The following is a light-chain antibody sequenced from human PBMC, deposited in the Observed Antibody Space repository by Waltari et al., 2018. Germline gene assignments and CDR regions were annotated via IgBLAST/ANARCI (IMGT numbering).Light chain of an antibody. Sequence: EIVLTQSPGTLSLSPGERATLSCRASQSVSSYLAWYQQKPGQAPRLLIYDTSNRATCIPARFSGSGSGTDFTLTISSLEPEDFAVYYCQQYNNWPPLTFGGGTKVELK. CDR2: DTS. CDR1: QSVSSY. CDR3: QQYNNWPPLT. V-gene: IGKV3-11*01. J-gene: IGKJ4*01.